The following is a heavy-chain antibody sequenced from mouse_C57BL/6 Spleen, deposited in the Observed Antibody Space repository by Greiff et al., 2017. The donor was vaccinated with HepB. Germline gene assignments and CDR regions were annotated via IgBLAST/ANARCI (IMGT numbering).Heavy chain of an antibody. CDR2: IYPGDGDT. Sequence: QVQLQQSGPELVKPGASVKISCKASGYAFSSSWMNWVKQRPGKGLEWIGRIYPGDGDTNYNGKFKGKATLTADKSSSTAYMQLSSLTSEDSAVYFCAKHLGAWFAYWGQGTLVTVSA. V-gene: IGHV1-82*01. CDR1: GYAFSSSW. CDR3: AKHLGAWFAY. J-gene: IGHJ3*01.